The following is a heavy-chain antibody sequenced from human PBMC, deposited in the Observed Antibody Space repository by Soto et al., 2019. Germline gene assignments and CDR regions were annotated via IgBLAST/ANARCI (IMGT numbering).Heavy chain of an antibody. J-gene: IGHJ4*02. Sequence: EVQLVESGGGLVKPGGSLRLSCAASGFTFSSYSMNWVRQAPGKGLEWVSSISSSSSYIYYADSVKGRFTISRDNAKNSLYLQVNSLRAEDTAVYYCAGSPDVDTAMVDWGPGTLVTVSS. CDR3: AGSPDVDTAMVD. CDR1: GFTFSSYS. CDR2: ISSSSSYI. D-gene: IGHD5-18*01. V-gene: IGHV3-21*01.